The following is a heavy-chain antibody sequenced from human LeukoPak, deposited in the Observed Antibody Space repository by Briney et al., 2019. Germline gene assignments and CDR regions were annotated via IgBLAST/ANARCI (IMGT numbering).Heavy chain of an antibody. CDR2: INWNGGNT. CDR1: GFTFDDYA. D-gene: IGHD1-26*01. V-gene: IGHV3-20*04. J-gene: IGHJ4*02. CDR3: AATYSGNWEFDY. Sequence: PGRSLRLSCAASGFTFDDYAMSWVRQAPGKGLEWVSGINWNGGNTGSADSVKGRFTISRDNAKNSLYLQMNSLRAEDTALYYCAATYSGNWEFDYWGQGTLITVSS.